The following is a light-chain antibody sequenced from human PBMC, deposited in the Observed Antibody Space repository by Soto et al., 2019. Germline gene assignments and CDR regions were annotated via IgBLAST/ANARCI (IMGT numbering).Light chain of an antibody. CDR3: QQYHIYST. J-gene: IGKJ2*01. V-gene: IGKV1-5*01. CDR2: DAS. Sequence: DIQMTQSPSTVSASVGDRVTITCRASQNVSNWLAWYQQKPGKAPKLLIYDASILESGVPSRFSGSGSGTECALTLRSLPPHDFATYYGQQYHIYSTFGQGTKLEIK. CDR1: QNVSNW.